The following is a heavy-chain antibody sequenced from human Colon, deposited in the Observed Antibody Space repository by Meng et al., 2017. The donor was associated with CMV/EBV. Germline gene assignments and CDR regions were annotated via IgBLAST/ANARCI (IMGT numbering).Heavy chain of an antibody. CDR3: ARAGAAVTTHFDL. Sequence: KASGYNFGIYGITWVRQVPGQGLEWVGWISAENGNTNYAQKFQGRVPVTTDTSTKTAYMELRGLKSDDSAVYYCARAGAAVTTHFDLWGQGTLVTVSS. CDR2: ISAENGNT. D-gene: IGHD4-17*01. J-gene: IGHJ4*02. V-gene: IGHV1-18*01. CDR1: GYNFGIYG.